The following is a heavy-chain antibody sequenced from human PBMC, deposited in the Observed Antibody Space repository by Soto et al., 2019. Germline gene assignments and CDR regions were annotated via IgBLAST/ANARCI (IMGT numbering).Heavy chain of an antibody. J-gene: IGHJ3*02. V-gene: IGHV4-34*01. CDR2: INHSGST. D-gene: IGHD6-13*01. CDR3: ARGSRGAAGTYRILRAFDI. CDR1: GGSFSGYY. Sequence: QVQLQQWGAGLLKPSETLSLTCAVYGGSFSGYYWSWIRQPPGKGLEWIGEINHSGSTNYNPSLKRRVTISVATSKNHFYLKLSSVNAADTAVYYCARGSRGAAGTYRILRAFDIWGQGTMVTVSS.